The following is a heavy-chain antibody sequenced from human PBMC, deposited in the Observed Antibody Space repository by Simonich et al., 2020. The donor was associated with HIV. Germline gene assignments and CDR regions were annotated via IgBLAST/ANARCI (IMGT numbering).Heavy chain of an antibody. CDR1: GFTFSSYS. J-gene: IGHJ4*02. CDR2: ISNSSSYI. Sequence: EVQLVESGGGLVKPGGSLRLSCAASGFTFSSYSMNWVRQAPGKGLEWVSSISNSSSYIYYADSVKVRFTISRDNAKNSLYLQMNSLRAEDTAVYYCARDGRKGSSTSCSDYWGQGTLVTVSS. V-gene: IGHV3-21*01. CDR3: ARDGRKGSSTSCSDY. D-gene: IGHD2-2*01.